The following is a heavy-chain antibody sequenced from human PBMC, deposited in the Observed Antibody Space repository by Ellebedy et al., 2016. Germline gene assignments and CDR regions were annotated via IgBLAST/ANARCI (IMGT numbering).Heavy chain of an antibody. V-gene: IGHV1-2*02. D-gene: IGHD3-16*01. Sequence: ASVKVSXKASGYTFTGYYMHWVRQAPGQGLEWMGWINPNSGGTNYAQKFQGRVTMTRDTSISTAYMELSRLRSDDTAVYYCAREPIWGGGAFDIWGQGTMVTVSS. CDR2: INPNSGGT. J-gene: IGHJ3*02. CDR1: GYTFTGYY. CDR3: AREPIWGGGAFDI.